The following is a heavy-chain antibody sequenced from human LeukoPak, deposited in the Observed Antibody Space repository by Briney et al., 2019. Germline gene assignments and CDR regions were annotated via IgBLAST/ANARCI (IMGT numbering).Heavy chain of an antibody. J-gene: IGHJ3*02. Sequence: GGSLRLSCAASGFTFSSYSMNWVRQAPGKGLEWVSYISSSSSTIYYADSVKGRFTISRDNAKNSLYLQMNSLRAEDTAVYYCARENPYYYDGWDAFDIWGQGTMVTVSS. D-gene: IGHD3-22*01. V-gene: IGHV3-48*01. CDR2: ISSSSSTI. CDR3: ARENPYYYDGWDAFDI. CDR1: GFTFSSYS.